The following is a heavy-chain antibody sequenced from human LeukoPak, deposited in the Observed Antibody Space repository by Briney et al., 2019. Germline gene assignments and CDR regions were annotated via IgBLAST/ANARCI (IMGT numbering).Heavy chain of an antibody. V-gene: IGHV3-33*01. D-gene: IGHD5-12*01. J-gene: IGHJ4*02. CDR1: GFNFSSFV. CDR2: IWYDGSNK. CDR3: ARGPSAYPKCFDY. Sequence: GGSLRLSCAASGFNFSSFVMHWVRQAPGKGLEWVAVIWYDGSNKYYADSVKGRFTISRDNSKNTLYLQMNSLRAEDTAVYYCARGPSAYPKCFDYWGQGTLVTGSS.